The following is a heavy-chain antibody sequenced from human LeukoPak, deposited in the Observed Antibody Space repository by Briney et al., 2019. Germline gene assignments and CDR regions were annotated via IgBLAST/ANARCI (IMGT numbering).Heavy chain of an antibody. D-gene: IGHD5-24*01. J-gene: IGHJ4*02. CDR2: IYHSGST. Sequence: SETLSLTCTVSGYSISSGYYWGWIRQPPGKGLEWIGSIYHSGSTYYSPSLTSRVSISVDTSKNQFSLKLSSVTAADTAVYYCARGYTLNYWGQGTLVTVSS. V-gene: IGHV4-38-2*02. CDR3: ARGYTLNY. CDR1: GYSISSGYY.